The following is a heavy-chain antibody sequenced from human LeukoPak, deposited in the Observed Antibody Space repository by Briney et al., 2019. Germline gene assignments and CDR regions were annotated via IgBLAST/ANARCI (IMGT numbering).Heavy chain of an antibody. CDR3: ARQRYSGSYYFDY. CDR1: GGSITNYY. D-gene: IGHD1-26*01. J-gene: IGHJ4*02. CDR2: IYYSGNT. Sequence: PSETLSLTCTVSGGSITNYYRSWIRQPLGKGLEWIGYIYYSGNTNYDPSLKSRVIISVDTSKNQFSLRLSSVTAADTAVYYCARQRYSGSYYFDYWGQGTLVTVSS. V-gene: IGHV4-59*08.